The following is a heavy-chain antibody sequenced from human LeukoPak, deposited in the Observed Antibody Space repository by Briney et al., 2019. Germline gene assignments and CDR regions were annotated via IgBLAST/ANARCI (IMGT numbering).Heavy chain of an antibody. V-gene: IGHV3-23*01. D-gene: IGHD5-18*01. Sequence: GGSLRLSCAVSGITLSNYGMSWVRQAPGKGLEWVSAISGSGGSTYYADSVKGRFTISRDNSKNTLYLQMNSLRAEDTAVYYCARDQGYSYGLDYWGQGTLVTVSS. J-gene: IGHJ4*02. CDR3: ARDQGYSYGLDY. CDR1: GITLSNYG. CDR2: ISGSGGST.